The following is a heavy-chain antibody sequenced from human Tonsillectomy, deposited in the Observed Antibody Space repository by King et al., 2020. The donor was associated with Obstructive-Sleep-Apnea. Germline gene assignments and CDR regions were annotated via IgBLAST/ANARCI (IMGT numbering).Heavy chain of an antibody. D-gene: IGHD3-9*01. J-gene: IGHJ3*02. CDR2: IAVDGSVT. CDR3: ASDFSPGSDGVDWYDALDM. CDR1: GISFSNSW. V-gene: IGHV3-7*03. Sequence: VQLVESGGNLVQPGGSLRLSCVASGISFSNSWMTWVRQAPGKGLEWVANIAVDGSVTNYADSVKGRFIVSRDNAKKLLFLQMNRLRAEDTAVYFCASDFSPGSDGVDWYDALDMWGQGTTVTVSS.